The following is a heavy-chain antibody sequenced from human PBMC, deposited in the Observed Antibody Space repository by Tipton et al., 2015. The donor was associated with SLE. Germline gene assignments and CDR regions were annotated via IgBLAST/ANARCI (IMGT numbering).Heavy chain of an antibody. CDR2: IRGSGDDT. CDR1: GFTFSSYA. CDR3: AKGGGGYGYEDY. J-gene: IGHJ4*02. D-gene: IGHD5-18*01. Sequence: SLRLSCAASGFTFSSYAMSWVRPAPGKGLEWVSVIRGSGDDTQYADSVKGRFTISRDNSKNTLFLQLDSLKADDTAVYYCAKGGGGYGYEDYWGQGTLVTVSS. V-gene: IGHV3-23*01.